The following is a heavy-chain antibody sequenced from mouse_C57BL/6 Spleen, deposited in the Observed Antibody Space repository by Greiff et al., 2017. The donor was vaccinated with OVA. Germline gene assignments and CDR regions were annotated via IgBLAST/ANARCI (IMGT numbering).Heavy chain of an antibody. Sequence: QVQLQQPGAELVMPGASVKLSCKASGYTFTSYWMHWVKQRPGHGLEWIGAIDPSDSYTNYNQKFTGKSTLTADKSSSTAYMQLSSLTSEDSAVYYCARVGLRRGDIYYYAMDYWGQGTSVTVSS. CDR3: ARVGLRRGDIYYYAMDY. CDR2: IDPSDSYT. V-gene: IGHV1-69*01. D-gene: IGHD2-4*01. CDR1: GYTFTSYW. J-gene: IGHJ4*01.